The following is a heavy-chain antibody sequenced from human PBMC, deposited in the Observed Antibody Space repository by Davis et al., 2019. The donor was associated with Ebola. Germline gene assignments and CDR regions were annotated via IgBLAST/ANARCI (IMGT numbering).Heavy chain of an antibody. CDR3: ANRPGMSHGVLDF. V-gene: IGHV1-3*04. CDR1: GYTFTSYA. J-gene: IGHJ4*02. CDR2: INTDNGNT. D-gene: IGHD1-14*01. Sequence: AASVKVSCKASGYTFTSYAMHWVRQAPEDRREWMGWINTDNGNTKYSEKFQGSVTITRDTSATTVYMELSSLRSEDTSVYYCANRPGMSHGVLDFWGQGTLVTVSS.